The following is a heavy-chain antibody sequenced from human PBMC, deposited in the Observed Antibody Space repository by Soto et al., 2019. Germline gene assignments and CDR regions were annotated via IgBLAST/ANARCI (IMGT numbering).Heavy chain of an antibody. V-gene: IGHV4-34*01. D-gene: IGHD1-26*01. CDR2: INHSGST. J-gene: IGHJ5*02. Sequence: QVQLQQWGAGLLKPSETLSLTCAVYGGSFSGYYWSWIRQPPGKGLEWIGEINHSGSTNYNPSLKSRVTISVDTSKNQFSLKLSSVTAADTAVYYCARGWGLGSRGSRFDPWGQGTLVTVSS. CDR1: GGSFSGYY. CDR3: ARGWGLGSRGSRFDP.